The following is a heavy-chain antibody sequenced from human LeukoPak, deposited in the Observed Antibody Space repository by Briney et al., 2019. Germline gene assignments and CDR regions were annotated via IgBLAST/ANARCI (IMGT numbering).Heavy chain of an antibody. CDR3: ARGAGYYGSGSYVD. CDR2: ISSSSSTI. CDR1: GFTFSNYW. Sequence: PGGSLRLSCAASGFTFSNYWMNWVRQAPGKGLEWVSYISSSSSTIYYADSVKGRFTISRDNAKNSLYLQMNSLRAEDTAVYYCARGAGYYGSGSYVDWGQGTLVTVSS. D-gene: IGHD3-10*01. J-gene: IGHJ4*02. V-gene: IGHV3-48*04.